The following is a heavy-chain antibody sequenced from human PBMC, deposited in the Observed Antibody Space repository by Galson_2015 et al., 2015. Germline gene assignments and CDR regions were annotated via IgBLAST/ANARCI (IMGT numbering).Heavy chain of an antibody. Sequence: SVKVSCKASGDTFSSYAISWVRQAPGQGLEWMGGIIPIFGTANYAQKFQGRVTITADESTSTAYMELSSLRSEDTAVYYCARDDLGTVTMQSFDYWGQETLVTVSS. V-gene: IGHV1-69*13. D-gene: IGHD4-17*01. J-gene: IGHJ4*02. CDR2: IIPIFGTA. CDR1: GDTFSSYA. CDR3: ARDDLGTVTMQSFDY.